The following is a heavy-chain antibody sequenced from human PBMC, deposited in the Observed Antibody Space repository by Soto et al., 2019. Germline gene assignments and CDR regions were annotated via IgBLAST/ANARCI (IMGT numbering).Heavy chain of an antibody. CDR1: GFTFSSYA. CDR3: ASPEWELLSLPFRY. Sequence: EVQLLESGGDLVQPGGSLRLACAASGFTFSSYAVSWVRQAPGKGLEWVSAVTARGDRAYYADSVQGRFIISRDNSKNTLYLEMNNLRVEDTAVYYCASPEWELLSLPFRYWGQGTVVIVSS. D-gene: IGHD1-26*01. V-gene: IGHV3-23*01. CDR2: VTARGDRA. J-gene: IGHJ4*02.